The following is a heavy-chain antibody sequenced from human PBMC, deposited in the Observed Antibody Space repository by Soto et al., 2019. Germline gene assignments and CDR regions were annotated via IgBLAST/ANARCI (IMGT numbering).Heavy chain of an antibody. CDR3: ARGLTVVTPYYFDY. Sequence: PSETLSLTCTVSGGSISSGGYYWSWIRQHPGKGLEWIGYIYYSGGTYYNPSLKSRVTISVDTSKNQFSLKLSSVTAADTAVYYCARGLTVVTPYYFDYWGQGTLVTVSS. V-gene: IGHV4-31*03. CDR2: IYYSGGT. D-gene: IGHD2-21*02. CDR1: GGSISSGGYY. J-gene: IGHJ4*02.